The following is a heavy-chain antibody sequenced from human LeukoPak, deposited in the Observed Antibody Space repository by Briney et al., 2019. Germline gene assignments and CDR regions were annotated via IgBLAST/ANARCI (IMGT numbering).Heavy chain of an antibody. D-gene: IGHD4-11*01. CDR2: ISSSSSYV. CDR1: GFTFSSYS. Sequence: SGGSLRLSCAGSGFTFSSYSMSWVRQAPGKGLEWVSSISSSSSYVYYADSVKGRFTISRDNAKNSLYLQMSSLRAEDTAVYYCARPDYPFVRYYGMDVWGQGTTVTVSS. CDR3: ARPDYPFVRYYGMDV. J-gene: IGHJ6*02. V-gene: IGHV3-21*01.